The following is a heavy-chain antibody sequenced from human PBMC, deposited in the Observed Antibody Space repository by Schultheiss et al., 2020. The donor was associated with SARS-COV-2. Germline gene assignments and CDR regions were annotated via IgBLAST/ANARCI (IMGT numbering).Heavy chain of an antibody. CDR1: GFTFSSYA. J-gene: IGHJ6*02. CDR3: ARTHDFWSGYYLGYYGMDV. CDR2: IKQDGSEK. D-gene: IGHD3-3*01. Sequence: SCKASGFTFSSYAMHWVRQAPGKGLEWVANIKQDGSEKYYVDSVKGRFTISRDNAKNSLYLQMNSLRAEDTAVYYCARTHDFWSGYYLGYYGMDVWGQGTTVTVSS. V-gene: IGHV3-7*01.